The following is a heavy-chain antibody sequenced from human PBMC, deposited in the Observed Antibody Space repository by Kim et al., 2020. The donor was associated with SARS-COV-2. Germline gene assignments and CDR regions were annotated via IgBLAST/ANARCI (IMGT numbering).Heavy chain of an antibody. J-gene: IGHJ4*02. CDR3: ARDQVAGTGSFDY. Sequence: SNPPLKSRVTLSVDTYKTQFSLRLSSVTAADTAVYYCARDQVAGTGSFDYWGQGTLVTVSS. D-gene: IGHD6-19*01. V-gene: IGHV4-39*02.